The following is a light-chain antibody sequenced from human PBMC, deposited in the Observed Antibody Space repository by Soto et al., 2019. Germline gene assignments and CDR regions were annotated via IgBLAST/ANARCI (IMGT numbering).Light chain of an antibody. J-gene: IGLJ1*01. CDR2: DVS. Sequence: QSVLTQPASVSGSPGQSITISCTGTSSDVGGYNYVSWYQQLPGKAPKLMIYDVSDRPSGVSNRFSGSKSGNTASLTISGLQAEEEADYYRSSYTSSSLYVFGTGTKVTVL. CDR3: SSYTSSSLYV. CDR1: SSDVGGYNY. V-gene: IGLV2-14*01.